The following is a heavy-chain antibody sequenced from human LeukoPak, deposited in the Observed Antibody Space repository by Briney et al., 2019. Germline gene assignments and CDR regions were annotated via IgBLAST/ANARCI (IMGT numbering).Heavy chain of an antibody. Sequence: GGSLRLSCAASGFTFSSYGMHWVRQAPGKGLEWVAVISYDGSNKYYADSVKGRFTISRDNSKNTLYLQMNSLRAEDTAVYYCAKDRLPTVDLVFDYWGQGTLVTVSS. CDR1: GFTFSSYG. J-gene: IGHJ4*02. CDR2: ISYDGSNK. CDR3: AKDRLPTVDLVFDY. V-gene: IGHV3-30*18. D-gene: IGHD5-18*01.